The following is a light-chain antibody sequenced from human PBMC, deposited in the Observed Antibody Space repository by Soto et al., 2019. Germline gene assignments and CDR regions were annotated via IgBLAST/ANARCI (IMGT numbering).Light chain of an antibody. J-gene: IGKJ1*01. Sequence: DIVMTQSPDSLAVSLGERATINCKSSQSVLYSSNNKNYLAWYQQKTGQPPKLLIYWASTRESGVPDRFSGSGSGTDFTLTISSLQAEDVAVYYCQQYYSTPWTFGQATKVEIK. CDR3: QQYYSTPWT. V-gene: IGKV4-1*01. CDR1: QSVLYSSNNKNY. CDR2: WAS.